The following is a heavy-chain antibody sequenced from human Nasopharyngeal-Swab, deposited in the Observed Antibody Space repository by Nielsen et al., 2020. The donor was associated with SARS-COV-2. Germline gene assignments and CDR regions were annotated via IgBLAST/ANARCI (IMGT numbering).Heavy chain of an antibody. Sequence: ASVKVSCKASGYTFTSYGISWVRQAPGQGLEWMGWISAYNGNTNYAQKLQGRVTMTTDTSTSTAYTELRSLRSDDTAVYYCARDIDIVVVPAAIGGDYWGQGTLVTVSS. V-gene: IGHV1-18*01. CDR2: ISAYNGNT. CDR1: GYTFTSYG. D-gene: IGHD2-2*01. J-gene: IGHJ4*02. CDR3: ARDIDIVVVPAAIGGDY.